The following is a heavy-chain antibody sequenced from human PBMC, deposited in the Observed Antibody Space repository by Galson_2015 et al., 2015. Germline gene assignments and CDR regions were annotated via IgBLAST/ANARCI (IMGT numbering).Heavy chain of an antibody. D-gene: IGHD3-9*01. CDR1: GYTFTSYG. Sequence: SVKVSCKASGYTFTSYGISWVRQATGQGLGWMGWMNPNSGNTGYAQKFQGRVTMTRNTSISTAYMELSSLRSEDTAVYYCARELWARYFDWLSDYYYGMDVWGQGTTVTVSS. J-gene: IGHJ6*02. CDR3: ARELWARYFDWLSDYYYGMDV. CDR2: MNPNSGNT. V-gene: IGHV1-8*02.